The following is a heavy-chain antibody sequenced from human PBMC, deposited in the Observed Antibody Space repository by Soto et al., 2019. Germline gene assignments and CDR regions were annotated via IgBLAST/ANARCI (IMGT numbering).Heavy chain of an antibody. CDR2: IYNDGST. Sequence: EVQLVESGGGLVQPWGSLRLSCAASGFIVSTSYMSWVRQAPGEGLGWVSIIYNDGSTYYADSVKGRFTISRDDSKNTLYLHILSLRAEDTAVYYCARDAYTRYWGQGTLVTVSS. V-gene: IGHV3-66*01. D-gene: IGHD4-4*01. CDR3: ARDAYTRY. J-gene: IGHJ4*02. CDR1: GFIVSTSY.